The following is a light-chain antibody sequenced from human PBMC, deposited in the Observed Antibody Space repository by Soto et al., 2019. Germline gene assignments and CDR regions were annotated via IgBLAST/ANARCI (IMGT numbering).Light chain of an antibody. Sequence: QSVLTQPPSVSGAPGQRAPIPCIGGSSNFGAGYDVHWYQQLPGTAPKLPIYGNSNRPSGVPDRFSGSKSGTSASLAITGLQAEDEADYYCQSYDSSLSGVVFGGGTKLTVL. CDR2: GNS. J-gene: IGLJ2*01. CDR1: SSNFGAGYD. CDR3: QSYDSSLSGVV. V-gene: IGLV1-40*01.